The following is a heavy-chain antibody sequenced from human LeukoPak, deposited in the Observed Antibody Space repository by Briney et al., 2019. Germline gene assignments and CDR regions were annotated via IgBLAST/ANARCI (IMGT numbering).Heavy chain of an antibody. J-gene: IGHJ4*02. D-gene: IGHD7-27*01. Sequence: SETLSLTCGVSGYSISSAYYWGWSRQPPGKGLEWIGTMYHSGSTNYNPSLKSRVTMSVDTSKNQFSLKLSSVTAADTAVYFCARGFRGDNFDYWGQGTPVTVSS. CDR2: MYHSGST. V-gene: IGHV4-38-2*01. CDR1: GYSISSAYY. CDR3: ARGFRGDNFDY.